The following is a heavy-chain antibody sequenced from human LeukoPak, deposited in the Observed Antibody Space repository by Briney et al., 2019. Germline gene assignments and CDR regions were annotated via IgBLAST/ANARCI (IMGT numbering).Heavy chain of an antibody. CDR3: ARLIHSGFDP. CDR1: GGSISSYY. D-gene: IGHD1-26*01. J-gene: IGHJ5*02. V-gene: IGHV4-59*08. Sequence: PETLSLTCTVSGGSISSYYWSWLRQPPGKGLDWIGYIYYSGSTNYNPSLKIRVTISVDPSKNQSSLKLSSVTAADTAVYYCARLIHSGFDPWGQGTLVTVSS. CDR2: IYYSGST.